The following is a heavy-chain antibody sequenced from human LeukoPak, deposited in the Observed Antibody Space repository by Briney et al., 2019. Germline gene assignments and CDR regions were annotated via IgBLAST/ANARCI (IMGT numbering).Heavy chain of an antibody. CDR3: AKDGLRFLEWAYYFDY. V-gene: IGHV3-23*01. CDR1: GFTFSSYA. CDR2: ISGGGGST. J-gene: IGHJ4*02. Sequence: GGSLRLSCAASGFTFSSYAMSWVRQAPGKGLGWVSAISGGGGSTYYADSVKGRFTISRDNSKNTLYLQMNSLRAEDTAVYYCAKDGLRFLEWAYYFDYWGQGTLVTVSS. D-gene: IGHD3-3*01.